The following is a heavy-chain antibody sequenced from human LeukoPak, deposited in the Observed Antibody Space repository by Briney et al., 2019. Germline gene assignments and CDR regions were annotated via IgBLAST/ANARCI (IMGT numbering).Heavy chain of an antibody. CDR1: GFTFSSYG. CDR3: AKDLRGTMVRGVIGY. J-gene: IGHJ4*02. Sequence: GGSLRLSCAASGFTFSSYGMHWVRQAPGKGLEWVAVISYDGSNKYYADSVKGRFTISRDNSKNTLYLQMNSLRAEDTAVDYCAKDLRGTMVRGVIGYWGQGTLVTVSS. CDR2: ISYDGSNK. V-gene: IGHV3-30*18. D-gene: IGHD3-10*01.